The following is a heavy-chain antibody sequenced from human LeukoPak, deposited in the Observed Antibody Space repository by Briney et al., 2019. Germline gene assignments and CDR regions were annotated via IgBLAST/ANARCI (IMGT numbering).Heavy chain of an antibody. CDR3: ARHRRDLGYCSSTSCQDYYYYYYYMDV. Sequence: SEALSLTCAVSGYSISSCYYWGWIRQPPGKGLEWIGSIYHSGSTYYNPSLKSRVTISVDTSKNQFSLKLSSVTAADTAVYYCARHRRDLGYCSSTSCQDYYYYYYYMDVWGKGTTVTVSS. CDR2: IYHSGST. J-gene: IGHJ6*03. D-gene: IGHD2-2*01. CDR1: GYSISSCYY. V-gene: IGHV4-38-2*01.